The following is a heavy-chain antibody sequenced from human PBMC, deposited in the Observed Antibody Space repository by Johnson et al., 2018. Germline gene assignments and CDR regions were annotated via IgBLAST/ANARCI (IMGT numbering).Heavy chain of an antibody. V-gene: IGHV3-9*01. CDR2: ISWNSGSI. D-gene: IGHD5-24*01. J-gene: IGHJ6*03. Sequence: VQLVESGGGLVQPGRSLRLSCAASGFTFDDYAMHWVRQAPGKGLEWVSGISWNSGSIGYADSVKGRFTISRDNAKNSLYLQMNSLRAEDTAVYYCSLMAQGYYYYMDVWGKGTTVTVSS. CDR1: GFTFDDYA. CDR3: SLMAQGYYYYMDV.